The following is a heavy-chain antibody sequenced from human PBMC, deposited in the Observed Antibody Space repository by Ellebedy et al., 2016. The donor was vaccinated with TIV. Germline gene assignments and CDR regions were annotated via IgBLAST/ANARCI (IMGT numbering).Heavy chain of an antibody. D-gene: IGHD3-22*01. CDR2: ISSSGVSS. CDR3: AKLDSSGYYYGRLDY. J-gene: IGHJ4*02. V-gene: IGHV3-23*01. Sequence: GESLKISCAASGFTFRNFAMTWVRQAPGKGLEWVSSISSSGVSSDYADSVRGRVTISRDNSKSTLYLQMDSLRADDSAEYYCAKLDSSGYYYGRLDYWGQGTLVTFSS. CDR1: GFTFRNFA.